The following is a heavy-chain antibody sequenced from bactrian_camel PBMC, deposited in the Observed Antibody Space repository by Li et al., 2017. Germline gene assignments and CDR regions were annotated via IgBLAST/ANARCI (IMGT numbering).Heavy chain of an antibody. V-gene: IGHV3S6*01. CDR3: ATESSYGSRWFSLH. D-gene: IGHD6*01. CDR2: IYRDGTGT. J-gene: IGHJ4*01. CDR1: GFTFSAYG. Sequence: HVQLVESGGGLVQPGGSLRLSCAASGFTFSAYGMNWVRQAPGKGLEWVSGIYRDGTGTYYADSVKGRFTISRDNAKNTLYLQMNSLKSEDTALYYCATESSYGSRWFSLHWGQGTQVTVS.